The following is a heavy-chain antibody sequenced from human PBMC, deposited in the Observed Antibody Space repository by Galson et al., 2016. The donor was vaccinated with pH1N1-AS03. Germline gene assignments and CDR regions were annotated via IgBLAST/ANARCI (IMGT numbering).Heavy chain of an antibody. J-gene: IGHJ4*02. Sequence: SLRLSCAASGFTFSTNAMSWVRQAPGKGLEWVATITGTSGTTYYADSVKGRFTVSRVNSRNTLYLQMNNLRAEDSALYYCARDSGRDTWTAYSFASWGQGALVTVSS. CDR2: ITGTSGTT. CDR1: GFTFSTNA. D-gene: IGHD1-1*01. CDR3: ARDSGRDTWTAYSFAS. V-gene: IGHV3-23*01.